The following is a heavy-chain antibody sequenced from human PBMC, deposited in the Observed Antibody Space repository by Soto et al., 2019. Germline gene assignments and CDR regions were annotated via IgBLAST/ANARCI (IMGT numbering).Heavy chain of an antibody. V-gene: IGHV3-23*01. J-gene: IGHJ4*02. CDR1: GFTFSSYA. CDR3: ARGAHGGSGYFDY. D-gene: IGHD2-15*01. CDR2: VSIGGST. Sequence: PGGSLRLSCAASGFTFSSYAMGWVRQGPGKGLEWVAVVSIGGSTHYADSVRGRFTISRDNAKNSLYLQMNSLRAEDTAVYYCARGAHGGSGYFDYWGQGTLVTVSS.